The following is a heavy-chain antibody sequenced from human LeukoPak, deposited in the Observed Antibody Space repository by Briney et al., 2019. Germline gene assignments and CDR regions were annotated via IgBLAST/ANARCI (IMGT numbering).Heavy chain of an antibody. Sequence: PGRSPRLSCVASGFTFSRYAMHWVRLAPGKGLEWVAVISYDGSKKYYADSVKGRFTISRDNSKNTLYLQMNSLRAEDTAVYYCARATVTRWFDPWGQGTLVTVSS. CDR3: ARATVTRWFDP. CDR1: GFTFSRYA. D-gene: IGHD4-17*01. CDR2: ISYDGSKK. V-gene: IGHV3-30-3*01. J-gene: IGHJ5*02.